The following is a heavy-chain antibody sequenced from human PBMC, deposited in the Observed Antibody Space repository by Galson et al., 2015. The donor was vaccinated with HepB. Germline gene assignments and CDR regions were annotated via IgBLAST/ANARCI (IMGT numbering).Heavy chain of an antibody. Sequence: SVKVSCKASGYTFTGYYMHWVRQAPGQGLEWMGWINPNSGGTNYAQKFQGLVTLTRDTSISTAYMELSRLRSDATTVYYCARDMHPSIAAAGTPPYGGMDVWGQGTTVTVSS. D-gene: IGHD6-13*01. J-gene: IGHJ6*02. CDR1: GYTFTGYY. CDR3: ARDMHPSIAAAGTPPYGGMDV. CDR2: INPNSGGT. V-gene: IGHV1-2*04.